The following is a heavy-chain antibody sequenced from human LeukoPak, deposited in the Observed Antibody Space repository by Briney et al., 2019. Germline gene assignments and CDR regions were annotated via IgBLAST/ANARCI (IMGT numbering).Heavy chain of an antibody. V-gene: IGHV3-66*01. CDR3: ARGGPAAGRFDY. Sequence: PGGSLRLSCTTSGFIFSSCWMTWVRQAPGKGLEWVSVIYSGGSTYYADSVKGRFTISRDNSKNTLYLQMNSLRAEDTAVYYCARGGPAAGRFDYWGQGTLVTVSS. CDR2: IYSGGST. CDR1: GFIFSSCW. D-gene: IGHD6-13*01. J-gene: IGHJ4*02.